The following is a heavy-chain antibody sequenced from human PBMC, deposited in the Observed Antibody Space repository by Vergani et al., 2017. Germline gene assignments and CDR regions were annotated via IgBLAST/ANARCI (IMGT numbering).Heavy chain of an antibody. J-gene: IGHJ4*02. Sequence: DVHLAESGGGFFQPGGSLRLSCSASGFSFNSYWMHWVRQVPGKGLLWVSRIKSDGSITAYADSVKGRFTISRDNAQNTLYLQMNSLRVEDSAMYYCARGVTGSTIDYWGQGTLVTVSS. V-gene: IGHV3-74*03. CDR3: ARGVTGSTIDY. CDR1: GFSFNSYW. D-gene: IGHD1-1*01. CDR2: IKSDGSIT.